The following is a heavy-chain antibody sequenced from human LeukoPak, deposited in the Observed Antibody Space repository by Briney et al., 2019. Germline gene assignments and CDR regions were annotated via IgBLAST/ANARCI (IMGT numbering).Heavy chain of an antibody. CDR2: IYYSGST. Sequence: SETLSLTCTVSGGSISSYYWSWTRQPPGKGLEWIGYIYYSGSTNYNPSLKSRVTISVDTSKNQFSLKLSSVTAADTAVYYCARVGTTVESYYGMDVWGQGTTVTVSS. CDR1: GGSISSYY. V-gene: IGHV4-59*01. J-gene: IGHJ6*02. D-gene: IGHD4-17*01. CDR3: ARVGTTVESYYGMDV.